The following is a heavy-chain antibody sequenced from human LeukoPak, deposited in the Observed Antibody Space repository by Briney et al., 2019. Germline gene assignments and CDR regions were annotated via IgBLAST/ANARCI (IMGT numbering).Heavy chain of an antibody. CDR2: LYTGGIR. CDR1: GFSVTNNY. CDR3: TKMFTKDNWYGGPDY. Sequence: GGSLRLSCEASGFSVTNNYMSWFRLAPGKGLEWVSVLYTGGIRYYAGFVRGRFAISRDDSKDTLYLQMNNLRAEDTAIYYCTKMFTKDNWYGGPDYWGQGTLVTVSS. D-gene: IGHD2-8*01. J-gene: IGHJ4*02. V-gene: IGHV3-53*01.